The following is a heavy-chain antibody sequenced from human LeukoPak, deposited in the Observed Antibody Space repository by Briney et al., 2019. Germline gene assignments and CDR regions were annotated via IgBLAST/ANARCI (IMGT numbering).Heavy chain of an antibody. J-gene: IGHJ4*02. D-gene: IGHD6-6*01. Sequence: SETLSLTCTDSGGSISSSYWRWIRQPPGKGPEWIGYIYYTGSTNYNPCLTSRVNISVDTSKNQFSLNLTSVTAADTAVYDCARWGSIAVARFDYCGQGTLVTVSS. V-gene: IGHV4-59*01. CDR1: GGSISSSY. CDR3: ARWGSIAVARFDY. CDR2: IYYTGST.